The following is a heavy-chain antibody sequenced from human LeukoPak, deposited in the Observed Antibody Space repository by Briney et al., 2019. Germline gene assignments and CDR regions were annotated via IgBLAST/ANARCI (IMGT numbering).Heavy chain of an antibody. CDR2: IIPIFGTA. Sequence: EASVKVSCKASGGTFSSYAISWVRQAPGQGLEWMGGIIPIFGTANYAQKFQGRVAITTDESTSTAYMELSSLRSEDTAVYYCARSTTPRFYYMDVWGEGTTVTVSS. V-gene: IGHV1-69*05. D-gene: IGHD4-11*01. J-gene: IGHJ6*03. CDR3: ARSTTPRFYYMDV. CDR1: GGTFSSYA.